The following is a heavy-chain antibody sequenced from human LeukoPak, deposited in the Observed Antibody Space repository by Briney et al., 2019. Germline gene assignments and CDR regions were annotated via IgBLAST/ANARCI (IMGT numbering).Heavy chain of an antibody. Sequence: ASVKVSCKASGGTFSSYAISWVRQAPGQGLEWMGGIILIFGTANYAQKFQGRVTITADESTSTAYMELSSLRSEDTAVYYCARNAGFASSSYYFDYWGQGTLVTVSS. CDR3: ARNAGFASSSYYFDY. D-gene: IGHD6-6*01. CDR2: IILIFGTA. CDR1: GGTFSSYA. V-gene: IGHV1-69*13. J-gene: IGHJ4*02.